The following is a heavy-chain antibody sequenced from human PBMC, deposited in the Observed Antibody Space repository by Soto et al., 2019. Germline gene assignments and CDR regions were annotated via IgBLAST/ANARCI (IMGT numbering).Heavy chain of an antibody. D-gene: IGHD6-19*01. CDR3: ARDFGVAVAGPPYYFDY. V-gene: IGHV1-69*01. CDR1: GGTFSSYA. CDR2: IIPIFGTA. Sequence: QVQLVQSGAEVKKPGSSVKVSCKASGGTFSSYAISWVRQAPGQGLEWMGGIIPIFGTANYAQKFQGRVTITADESTSTAYMELSSLRSDDTAVYYCARDFGVAVAGPPYYFDYWGHGTLVTVSS. J-gene: IGHJ4*01.